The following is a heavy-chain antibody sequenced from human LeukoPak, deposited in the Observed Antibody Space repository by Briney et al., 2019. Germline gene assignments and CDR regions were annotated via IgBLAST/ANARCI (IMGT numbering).Heavy chain of an antibody. CDR1: GFTFSNYA. Sequence: GGSLRLSCAASGFTFSNYAMHWVRQAPGKGLEWVAFIRYDGSNKYYADSVKGRFTISRDNSKNTLYLQMNSLRAEDTAVYYCAKAHPRYYYDSSGYPDYWGQGTLVTVSS. D-gene: IGHD3-22*01. CDR3: AKAHPRYYYDSSGYPDY. CDR2: IRYDGSNK. V-gene: IGHV3-30*02. J-gene: IGHJ4*02.